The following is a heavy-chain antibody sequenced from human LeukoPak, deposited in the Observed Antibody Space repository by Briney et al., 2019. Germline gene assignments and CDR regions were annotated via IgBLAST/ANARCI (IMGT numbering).Heavy chain of an antibody. CDR1: GFTVSSNY. Sequence: AGGSLRLSCAASGFTVSSNYMSWVRQAPGKGLEWVSSISNSGGRTFYTDSVKGRFTISRDNSKITLYLQMNSLGAEDTAVYYCAKSYNGYESKPDYWGQGTLVTVSS. J-gene: IGHJ4*02. CDR3: AKSYNGYESKPDY. CDR2: ISNSGGRT. V-gene: IGHV3-23*01. D-gene: IGHD5-12*01.